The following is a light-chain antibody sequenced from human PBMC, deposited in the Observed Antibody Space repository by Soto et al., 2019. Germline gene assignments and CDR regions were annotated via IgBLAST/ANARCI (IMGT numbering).Light chain of an antibody. CDR2: KAS. CDR3: QHYNSYSEA. V-gene: IGKV1-5*03. J-gene: IGKJ1*01. Sequence: DIQITQSPSTLSGSVVDGVTITCRAGQTISSWLAWYQQKPGKAPKLLIYKASTLKSGVPSRFSGSGSGTEFTLTISSLQPDDFATYYCQHYNSYSEAFGQGTK. CDR1: QTISSW.